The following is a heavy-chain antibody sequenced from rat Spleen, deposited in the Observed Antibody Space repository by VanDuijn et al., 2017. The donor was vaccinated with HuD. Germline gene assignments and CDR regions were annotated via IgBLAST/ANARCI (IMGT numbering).Heavy chain of an antibody. CDR3: TSPFRWFAY. CDR2: IWGDGNT. V-gene: IGHV2S75*01. J-gene: IGHJ3*01. Sequence: QVQLKESGPFLVQASQTLSLTCTVSGFSLTNYGVIWVRQPPGKGLEWMGIIWGDGNTNYNSALKSRLSINRDTSKSQVFLKMNSLQTEDTAIYFCTSPFRWFAYWGQGTLVTVSS. CDR1: GFSLTNYG.